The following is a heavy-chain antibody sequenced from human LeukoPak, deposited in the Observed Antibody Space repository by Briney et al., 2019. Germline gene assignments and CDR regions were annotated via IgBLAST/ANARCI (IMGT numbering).Heavy chain of an antibody. Sequence: SETLSLTCAVYGGSFSGYYWSWIRQPPGKGLEWIGEINHSGSTNYNPSLKSRVTISVDTSKNQFSLKLSSVTAADTAVYYCARGSPLDSSGYSWGQGTLVTVSS. J-gene: IGHJ4*02. CDR2: INHSGST. CDR3: ARGSPLDSSGYS. D-gene: IGHD3-22*01. CDR1: GGSFSGYY. V-gene: IGHV4-34*01.